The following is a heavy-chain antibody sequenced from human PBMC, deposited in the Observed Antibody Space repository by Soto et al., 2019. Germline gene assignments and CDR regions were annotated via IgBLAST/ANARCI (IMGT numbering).Heavy chain of an antibody. CDR3: ARYGSGECNRGSCYSPFDY. CDR2: IYYSGST. Sequence: SETLSLTCTVSGGSISSSSYYWSWIRQPPGKGLEWIGYIYYSGSTYYNPSLRSRVTISVDTSKNQFSLKLSSVTAADTAVYYCARYGSGECNRGSCYSPFDYWGQGTLVTVSS. CDR1: GGSISSSSYY. D-gene: IGHD2-15*01. J-gene: IGHJ4*02. V-gene: IGHV4-30-4*01.